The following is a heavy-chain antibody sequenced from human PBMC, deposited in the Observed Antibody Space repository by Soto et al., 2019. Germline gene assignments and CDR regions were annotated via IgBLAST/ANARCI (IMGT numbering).Heavy chain of an antibody. V-gene: IGHV4-30-4*01. CDR2: IYYSGST. J-gene: IGHJ4*02. Sequence: QVQLQESGPGLVKPSQTLSLTCTVSGGSISSGDYYWSWIRQPPGKGLEWIGYIYYSGSTYYNRSLKRRVTITLHTSKNHFPLKLSSVTAADTAVYYCARLEGSYLAFAYWGQGTLVTVSS. CDR3: ARLEGSYLAFAY. D-gene: IGHD1-26*01. CDR1: GGSISSGDYY.